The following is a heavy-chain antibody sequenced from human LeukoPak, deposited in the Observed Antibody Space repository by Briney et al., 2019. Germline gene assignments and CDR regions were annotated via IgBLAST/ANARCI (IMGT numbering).Heavy chain of an antibody. CDR2: INHSGST. Sequence: SETLSLTCTVSGGSIRSSYYYWGWIRQPPGKGLEWIGEINHSGSTNYNPSLKSRVTISVDTSKNQFSLKLSSVTAADTAVYYCAVGGAAAGSDYWGQGTLVTVSS. CDR1: GGSIRSSYYY. D-gene: IGHD6-13*01. CDR3: AVGGAAAGSDY. J-gene: IGHJ4*02. V-gene: IGHV4-39*07.